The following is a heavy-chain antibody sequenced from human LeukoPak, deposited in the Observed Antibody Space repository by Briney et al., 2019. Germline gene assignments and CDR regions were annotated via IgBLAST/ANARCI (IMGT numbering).Heavy chain of an antibody. J-gene: IGHJ5*02. CDR3: ARAYYFGTENWFDP. Sequence: SETLSLTCTVSGGSISSYYWSWIRQPAGKGLEWIGRIYTSGSTNYNPSLKSRVTISIDTSKNQFSLKLSSVTAADTAVYYCARAYYFGTENWFDPWGQGTLVTVSS. D-gene: IGHD3-10*01. CDR1: GGSISSYY. V-gene: IGHV4-4*07. CDR2: IYTSGST.